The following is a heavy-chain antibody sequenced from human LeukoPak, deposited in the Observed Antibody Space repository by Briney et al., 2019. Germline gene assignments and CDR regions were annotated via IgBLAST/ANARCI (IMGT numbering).Heavy chain of an antibody. CDR1: GFTFSHYG. Sequence: PGGSLRLSCEASGFTFSHYGIHWVRQAPGKGLEWVSYISSSSSTIYYADSVKGRFTISRDNAKNSLYLQMNSLRAEDTAVYYCARDEPYYDILTGYYMALDYWGQGTLVTVSS. CDR3: ARDEPYYDILTGYYMALDY. J-gene: IGHJ4*02. V-gene: IGHV3-48*01. D-gene: IGHD3-9*01. CDR2: ISSSSSTI.